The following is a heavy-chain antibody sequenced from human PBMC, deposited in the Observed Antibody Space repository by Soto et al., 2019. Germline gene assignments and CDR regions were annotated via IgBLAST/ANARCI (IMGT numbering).Heavy chain of an antibody. D-gene: IGHD3-22*01. J-gene: IGHJ5*02. CDR3: ARLNYYDSSGYDRSPYNWFDP. CDR2: IIPYIGKT. CDR1: GYTFTSYG. Sequence: SVKVSCKASGYTFTSYGISWVRQAPGQGLEWMGGIIPYIGKTNYAQKFQGRVTITADESTSTAYMELSSLRSEDTAVYYCARLNYYDSSGYDRSPYNWFDPWGQRTLVTVSS. V-gene: IGHV1-69*13.